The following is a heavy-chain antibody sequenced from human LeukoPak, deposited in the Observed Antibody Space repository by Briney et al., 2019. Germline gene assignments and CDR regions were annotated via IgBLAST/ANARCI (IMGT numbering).Heavy chain of an antibody. V-gene: IGHV3-23*01. D-gene: IGHD6-19*01. CDR1: GFTFSYYA. CDR2: ISVSDGST. CDR3: AQRMAVAGTRSFNH. J-gene: IGHJ1*01. Sequence: GSLTLACAASGFTFSYYAMSCVRQEPRKGLEWVAAISVSDGSTYYADSVKGRFTISRDNSRNTLYLQMNSLRAEDAAVYYCAQRMAVAGTRSFNHWGQGTLVTVSS.